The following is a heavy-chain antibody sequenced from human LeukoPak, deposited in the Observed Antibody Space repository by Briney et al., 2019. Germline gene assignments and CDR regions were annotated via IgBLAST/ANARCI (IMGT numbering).Heavy chain of an antibody. CDR1: GYNFAHDW. D-gene: IGHD3-22*01. CDR3: ARHVPDYYDTIYYFDY. Sequence: GESLKISCKGSGYNFAHDWIGWVRQMPGKGLEWMGIIFPDDSDTIYSPSFQGHVTISADRSINTAYLQWSDLKASDTAMYYCARHVPDYYDTIYYFDYWGQGTLVTVSS. V-gene: IGHV5-51*01. J-gene: IGHJ4*02. CDR2: IFPDDSDT.